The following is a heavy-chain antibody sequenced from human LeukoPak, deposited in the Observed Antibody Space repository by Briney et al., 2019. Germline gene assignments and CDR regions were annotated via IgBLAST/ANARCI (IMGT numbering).Heavy chain of an antibody. Sequence: PSETLSLNCAVFGGAFSGFYWRWIRQSPEQGLEWIGGMSHTGATNYNPSLKSRVTVSVDTSKKQFSLNLRSVTAADTAVYYCARGLHYNILTGGMDVWGQGTTVIVSS. CDR3: ARGLHYNILTGGMDV. J-gene: IGHJ6*02. CDR2: MSHTGAT. CDR1: GGAFSGFY. D-gene: IGHD3-9*01. V-gene: IGHV4-34*01.